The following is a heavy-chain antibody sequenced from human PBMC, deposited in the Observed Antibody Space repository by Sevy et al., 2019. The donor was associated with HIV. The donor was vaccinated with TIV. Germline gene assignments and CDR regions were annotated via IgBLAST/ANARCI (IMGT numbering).Heavy chain of an antibody. CDR1: GGSISRSSYD. V-gene: IGHV4-39*01. CDR3: VRNGGLVDRAFDS. J-gene: IGHJ4*02. Sequence: SETLSLTCTVSGGSISRSSYDWGRIRQPPGKGLEWIGSIFFSGNNYYHPSLNSRVTISVDMTKNQFLLKVNALTAADAANYYCVRNGGLVDRAFDSWGQGTLVTVSS. CDR2: IFFSGNN. D-gene: IGHD3-10*01.